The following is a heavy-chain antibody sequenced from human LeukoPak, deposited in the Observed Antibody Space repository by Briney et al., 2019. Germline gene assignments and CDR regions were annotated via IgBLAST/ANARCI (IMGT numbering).Heavy chain of an antibody. D-gene: IGHD6-13*01. CDR2: ISSSGSTI. Sequence: PGGSLRLSCAASEFTFSSYEMNWVRQAPGKGLEWVSYISSSGSTIYYADSVKGRFTISRDNAKNSLYLQMNSLRAEDTAVYYCASTIEIAAAGTGSFDYWGQGTLVTVSS. CDR1: EFTFSSYE. CDR3: ASTIEIAAAGTGSFDY. V-gene: IGHV3-48*03. J-gene: IGHJ4*02.